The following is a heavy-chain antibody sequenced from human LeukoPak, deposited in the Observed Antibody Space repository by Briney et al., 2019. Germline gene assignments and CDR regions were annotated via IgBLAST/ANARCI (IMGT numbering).Heavy chain of an antibody. V-gene: IGHV4-59*01. CDR3: ARDGYGGKSFSFDI. CDR2: IYYSGST. D-gene: IGHD4-23*01. J-gene: IGHJ3*02. Sequence: SETLSLTCTVSGGSISSYYWSWIRQPPGKGLEWIGYIYYSGSTNYNPSLKSRVTISVDTSKNQFSLKLTSVTAADTAVYYCARDGYGGKSFSFDIWGQGTLVTVSS. CDR1: GGSISSYY.